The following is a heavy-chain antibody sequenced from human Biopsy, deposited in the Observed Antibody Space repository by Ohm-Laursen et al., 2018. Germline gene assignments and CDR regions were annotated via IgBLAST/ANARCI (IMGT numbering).Heavy chain of an antibody. CDR1: GFTFRDYY. CDR2: ITNSGGNV. V-gene: IGHV3-11*01. D-gene: IGHD3-10*01. CDR3: ARPPWGHAYGYYNGMDV. Sequence: GSLRLSCAASGFTFRDYYMIWIRQPPGKGLEWVSYITNSGGNVYYEDSVKGRFTVSRDNAKNSLYLQMDRLRAEDTAVYYCARPPWGHAYGYYNGMDVWGQGTTVIVSS. J-gene: IGHJ6*02.